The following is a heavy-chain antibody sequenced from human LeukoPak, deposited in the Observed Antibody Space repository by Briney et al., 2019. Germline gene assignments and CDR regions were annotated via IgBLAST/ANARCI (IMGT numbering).Heavy chain of an antibody. V-gene: IGHV4-59*01. Sequence: KPSETLSLTCTVSGSSISSYYWSWIRQPPGKGLEWIGYIYYSGSTNYNPSLKSRVTISVDTSKNQFSLKLSSVTAADTAVYYCAREGRSYPFDYWGQGTLVTVSS. J-gene: IGHJ4*02. CDR1: GSSISSYY. CDR3: AREGRSYPFDY. D-gene: IGHD3-10*01. CDR2: IYYSGST.